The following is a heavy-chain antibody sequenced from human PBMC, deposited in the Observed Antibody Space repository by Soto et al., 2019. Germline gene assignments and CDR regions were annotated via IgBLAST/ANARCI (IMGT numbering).Heavy chain of an antibody. CDR2: IYWDDDK. CDR1: GFTLSTSGVG. V-gene: IGHV2-5*02. Sequence: VSGPTLVNPTPTLTLTCTFSGFTLSTSGVGVGWIRQPPGKALEWLAVIYWDDDKRHSPFLKSSLTITKDTSNNQVVLTMTNMDPVDTATYYFARITYHYDSSGYRTLGPFDYWGQGTLVTVSS. D-gene: IGHD3-22*01. J-gene: IGHJ4*02. CDR3: ARITYHYDSSGYRTLGPFDY.